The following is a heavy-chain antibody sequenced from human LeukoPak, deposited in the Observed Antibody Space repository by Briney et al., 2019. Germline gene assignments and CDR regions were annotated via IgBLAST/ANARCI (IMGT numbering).Heavy chain of an antibody. CDR3: ARSITTFGVPKGWFDP. D-gene: IGHD3-3*01. V-gene: IGHV4-34*01. J-gene: IGHJ5*02. CDR1: GGSFSGYY. Sequence: SETLSLTCAVYGGSFSGYYWSWIRQPPGKGLEWIGEINHSGSTNYNPSLKSRVTISVDTSKNQFSLKLRSVTAADTAVYYCARSITTFGVPKGWFDPWGQGTLVAVSS. CDR2: INHSGST.